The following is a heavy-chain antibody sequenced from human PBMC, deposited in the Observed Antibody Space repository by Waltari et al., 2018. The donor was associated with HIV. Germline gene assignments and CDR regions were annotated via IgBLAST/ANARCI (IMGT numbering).Heavy chain of an antibody. J-gene: IGHJ4*02. Sequence: EVQLVESGGDLVQPGGSLRLSCAASGFTFRSYWMHWVRQAPGKGLVWVSRIDTDGSTTTYADSVKGRFTISRDNAKNILYLQMNSLRVEDTAVYYCARDVAGRGGYWGQGTLVSVSS. CDR2: IDTDGSTT. V-gene: IGHV3-74*01. CDR1: GFTFRSYW. D-gene: IGHD3-3*01. CDR3: ARDVAGRGGY.